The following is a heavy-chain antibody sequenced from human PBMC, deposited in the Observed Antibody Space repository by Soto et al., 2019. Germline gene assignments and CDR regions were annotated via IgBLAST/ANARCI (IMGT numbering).Heavy chain of an antibody. J-gene: IGHJ4*02. D-gene: IGHD5-18*01. V-gene: IGHV4-59*01. CDR3: ARTLYSYGPRFDY. CDR2: IYYSGST. Sequence: SETLSLTCTVSGGSISSYYWSWIRQPPGKGLEWIGYIYYSGSTNYNPSLKSRVTISVDTSKNQFSLKLSSVTAADTAVYYCARTLYSYGPRFDYWGQGTLVTSPQ. CDR1: GGSISSYY.